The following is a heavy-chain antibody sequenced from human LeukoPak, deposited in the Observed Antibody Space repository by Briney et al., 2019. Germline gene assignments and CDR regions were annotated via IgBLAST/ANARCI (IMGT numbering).Heavy chain of an antibody. CDR2: ISGYNGDT. CDR1: GYTFTNYG. V-gene: IGHV1-18*01. CDR3: ARCYGSGRWALDI. J-gene: IGHJ3*02. Sequence: GASVKVSCKASGYTFTNYGISWVRQAPGQGLEWMGWISGYNGDTEYEKKVQGRVTMTTDKFTSTAYMEPRSLRSDDTAVYYCARCYGSGRWALDIWGQGTMVTVSS. D-gene: IGHD3-10*01.